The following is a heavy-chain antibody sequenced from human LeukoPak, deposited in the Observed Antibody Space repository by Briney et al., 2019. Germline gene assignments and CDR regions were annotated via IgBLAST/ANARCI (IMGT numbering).Heavy chain of an antibody. J-gene: IGHJ4*02. CDR2: IYYSGTT. Sequence: SETLSLTCTVSGGSMSSYYWSWIRQPPGKRLEWIGYIYYSGTTNYNPSLKSRVTISVDTSKNQSSLKLSSVTAADTAVYYCARVDSSGYKELIDYWGQGTLVTVSS. D-gene: IGHD3-22*01. CDR1: GGSMSSYY. V-gene: IGHV4-59*01. CDR3: ARVDSSGYKELIDY.